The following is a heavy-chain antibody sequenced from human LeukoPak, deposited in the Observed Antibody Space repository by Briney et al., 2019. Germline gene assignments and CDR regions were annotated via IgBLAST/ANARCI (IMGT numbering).Heavy chain of an antibody. CDR3: ARGRSGAVFSFDY. CDR2: IYYSGST. J-gene: IGHJ4*02. D-gene: IGHD6-19*01. V-gene: IGHV4-31*03. Sequence: SETLSLTCTVSGGSISSGGYYWSWIRQDPGKGLEWRGYIYYSGSTYDNPSLKSRVTISVDTSKNQFSLKLSSVTAADTAVYYCARGRSGAVFSFDYWGQGPLVTVSS. CDR1: GGSISSGGYY.